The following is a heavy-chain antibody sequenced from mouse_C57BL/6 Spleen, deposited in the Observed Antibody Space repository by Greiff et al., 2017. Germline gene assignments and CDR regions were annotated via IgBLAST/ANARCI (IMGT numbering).Heavy chain of an antibody. CDR2: IYPGDGDT. CDR3: ARELLRFFDD. J-gene: IGHJ2*01. V-gene: IGHV1-82*01. CDR1: GYAFSSSW. D-gene: IGHD1-1*01. Sequence: QVQLQQSGPELVKPGASVKISCKASGYAFSSSWMNWVKQRPGKGLEWIGRIYPGDGDTNYNGKFKGKATLTADKSSSTAYMQLSSLTSEDSAVXFCARELLRFFDDWGQGTTLTVSS.